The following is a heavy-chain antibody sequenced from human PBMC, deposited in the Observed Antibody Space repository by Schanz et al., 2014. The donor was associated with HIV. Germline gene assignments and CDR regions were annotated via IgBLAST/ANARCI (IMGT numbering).Heavy chain of an antibody. CDR3: VRGLLFQGFFDS. D-gene: IGHD3-10*01. Sequence: QVQLVESGGGLAQPGGSLTLSCAASGFTFTNHALSWVRQAPGKGLEWMGVISYDGRNKYYADSVKGRFTISRDNSKNTLYLQMNSLRAEDTAVYYCVRGLLFQGFFDSWGQGALVTVSS. J-gene: IGHJ4*02. V-gene: IGHV3-30*03. CDR2: ISYDGRNK. CDR1: GFTFTNHA.